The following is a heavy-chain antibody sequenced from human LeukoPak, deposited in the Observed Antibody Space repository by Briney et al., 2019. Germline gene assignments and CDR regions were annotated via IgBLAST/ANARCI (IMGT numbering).Heavy chain of an antibody. Sequence: ASVKVSCKASRYTFTGYYMHWVRQAPGQGLEWMGWINPNSGGTNYAQKFQGRVTMTRDTSISTAYMELSRLRSDDAAVYYCARDNGGRYSYGLFDYWGQGTLVTVSS. V-gene: IGHV1-2*02. CDR2: INPNSGGT. CDR1: RYTFTGYY. J-gene: IGHJ4*02. D-gene: IGHD5-18*01. CDR3: ARDNGGRYSYGLFDY.